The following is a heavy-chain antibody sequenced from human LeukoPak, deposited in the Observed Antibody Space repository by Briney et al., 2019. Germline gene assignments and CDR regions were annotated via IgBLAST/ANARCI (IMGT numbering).Heavy chain of an antibody. J-gene: IGHJ5*02. V-gene: IGHV3-23*01. CDR3: AKADIVVVVAAINWFDP. CDR1: GFTFSSYA. Sequence: PGGSLRLSCAASGFTFSSYAMSWVRQAPGKGLEWVSAISGSGGCTYYADSVKGRFTISRDNSKNTLYLQMNSLRAEDTAVYYCAKADIVVVVAAINWFDPWGQGTLVTVSS. D-gene: IGHD2-15*01. CDR2: ISGSGGCT.